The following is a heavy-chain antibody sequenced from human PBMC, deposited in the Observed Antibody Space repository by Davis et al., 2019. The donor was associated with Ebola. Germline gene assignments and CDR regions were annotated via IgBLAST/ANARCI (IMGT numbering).Heavy chain of an antibody. CDR2: IYYTGNT. CDR1: GGSISSYY. V-gene: IGHV4-59*12. J-gene: IGHJ6*02. Sequence: PSETLSLTCAVYGGSISSYYWSWIRQPPGKGLEWVGYIYYTGNTKYNPSLKSRVTMSVDTSKNQFSLKLSSVTAADTAVYYCARDRRQSYGAGVIDEYYGMDVWGQGTTVTVSS. CDR3: ARDRRQSYGAGVIDEYYGMDV. D-gene: IGHD3-10*01.